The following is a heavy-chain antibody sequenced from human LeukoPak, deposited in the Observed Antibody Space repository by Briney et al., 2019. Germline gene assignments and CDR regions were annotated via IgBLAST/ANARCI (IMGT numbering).Heavy chain of an antibody. CDR3: ARVRSGYPFLDY. V-gene: IGHV4-59*01. CDR2: IYHSGST. CDR1: GGSINVYY. D-gene: IGHD5-18*01. J-gene: IGHJ4*02. Sequence: SETLSLTCTVSGGSINVYYWGWIRQSPGKGLEWIGYIYHSGSTNYNPSLKSRITMSVDAPKNQFTLRLHSVIAADTAVYYCARVRSGYPFLDYWGQGTLVTVSS.